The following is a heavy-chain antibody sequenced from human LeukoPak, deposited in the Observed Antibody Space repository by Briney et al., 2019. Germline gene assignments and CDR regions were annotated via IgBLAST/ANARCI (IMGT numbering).Heavy chain of an antibody. CDR2: ISYDGSNK. CDR3: ARDPTGYCSGGSCYNCFDP. V-gene: IGHV3-30-3*01. CDR1: GFTFSSYA. D-gene: IGHD2-15*01. J-gene: IGHJ5*02. Sequence: GGSLRLSCAASGFTFSSYAMHWVRQAPGKGLEWVAVISYDGSNKYYADSVKGRFTISRDNSKNTLYLQMNSLRAEDTAVYYCARDPTGYCSGGSCYNCFDPWGQGTLVTASS.